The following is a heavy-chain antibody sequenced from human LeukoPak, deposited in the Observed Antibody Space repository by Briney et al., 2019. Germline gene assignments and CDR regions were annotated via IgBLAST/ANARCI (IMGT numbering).Heavy chain of an antibody. CDR1: GFTFSSYA. CDR3: VRGGLGYRSGGSCQNWFDP. V-gene: IGHV3-23*01. CDR2: ISGSGGST. Sequence: GGSLRLSCAASGFTFSSYAMSWVRQAPGKGLEWVSAISGSGGSTYYADSVKGRFTISRDNSKNTLYLQMNSLRAEDTAVYYCVRGGLGYRSGGSCQNWFDPWGQGTLVTVSS. D-gene: IGHD2-15*01. J-gene: IGHJ5*02.